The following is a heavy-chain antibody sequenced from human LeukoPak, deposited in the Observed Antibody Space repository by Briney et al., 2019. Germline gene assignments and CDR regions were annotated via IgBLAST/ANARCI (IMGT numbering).Heavy chain of an antibody. D-gene: IGHD5-12*01. Sequence: GGSLRLSCAASGFTFSGYAMSWVRQAPGKGLEWVSAISGSGGSTYYADSVKGRFTISRDNSKNTLYLQMNSLRAEDTAVYYCAKVHFISGYDSPFDYWGRGTLVTVSS. CDR1: GFTFSGYA. V-gene: IGHV3-23*01. CDR3: AKVHFISGYDSPFDY. J-gene: IGHJ4*02. CDR2: ISGSGGST.